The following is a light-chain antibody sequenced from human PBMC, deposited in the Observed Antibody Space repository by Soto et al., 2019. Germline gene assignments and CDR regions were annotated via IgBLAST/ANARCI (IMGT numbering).Light chain of an antibody. J-gene: IGKJ4*01. V-gene: IGKV1-33*01. CDR1: QDISNY. CDR3: QQYDNLVT. Sequence: DIRMTQSPSSLSASVGDRVTITCQASQDISNYLNWYQQKPGKAPKLLIYDASNLETWVPSRFSGSGSGTDFTFTISSLQPEDIATYFCQQYDNLVTFGGGTKVEIK. CDR2: DAS.